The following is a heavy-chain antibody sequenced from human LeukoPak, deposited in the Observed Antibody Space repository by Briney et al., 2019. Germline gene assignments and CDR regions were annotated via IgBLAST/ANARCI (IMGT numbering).Heavy chain of an antibody. CDR1: GFTFSNYW. V-gene: IGHV3-7*03. D-gene: IGHD2-15*01. CDR3: ARVEDIVVVVAATSYFDY. CDR2: IKQDGSEK. J-gene: IGHJ4*02. Sequence: GGSLRLSCAASGFTFSNYWMSWVRQAPGKGLEWVANIKQDGSEKYYVDSVKGRFTISRDNAKNSLYLQMNSLRAEDTAVYYCARVEDIVVVVAATSYFDYWGQGTLVTVSS.